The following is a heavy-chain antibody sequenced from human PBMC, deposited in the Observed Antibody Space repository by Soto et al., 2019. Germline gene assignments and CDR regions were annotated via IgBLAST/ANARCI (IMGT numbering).Heavy chain of an antibody. CDR2: IWYDGSSK. Sequence: QVQLVESGGGVVQPGRSLRLSCAASGFTFSSYGMHWVRQAPGKGLEWVAVIWYDGSSKYYADSVKGRFTISRDNSKNTLYLQVDSLRAEDTAVYYCARVDRGSSLFYYYYGMDVWGQGTTVTVSS. J-gene: IGHJ6*02. CDR3: ARVDRGSSLFYYYYGMDV. CDR1: GFTFSSYG. D-gene: IGHD6-6*01. V-gene: IGHV3-33*01.